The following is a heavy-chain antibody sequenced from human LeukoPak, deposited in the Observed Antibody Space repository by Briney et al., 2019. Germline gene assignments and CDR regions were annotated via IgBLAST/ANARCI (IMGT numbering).Heavy chain of an antibody. CDR2: INTYNGNT. D-gene: IGHD2-21*02. CDR3: ARRGRIVMVTAIPKDDAFDI. J-gene: IGHJ3*02. V-gene: IGHV1-18*01. CDR1: GYTFTRYG. Sequence: ASVKVSCKASGYTFTRYGISLVRQAPGQGLEWMGWINTYNGNTNYAQKFQGRVTMSTDTSTSTAYMELRSLRSDDTAVYYCARRGRIVMVTAIPKDDAFDIWGQGTMVTVSS.